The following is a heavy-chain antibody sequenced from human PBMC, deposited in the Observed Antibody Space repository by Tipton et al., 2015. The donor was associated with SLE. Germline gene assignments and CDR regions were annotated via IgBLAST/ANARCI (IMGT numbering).Heavy chain of an antibody. J-gene: IGHJ1*01. CDR3: ARGSSSSWHGASYFQH. V-gene: IGHV4-4*02. CDR2: INHSGST. D-gene: IGHD6-13*01. CDR1: GDSVTSGDW. Sequence: TLSLTCAVSGDSVTSGDWWSWVRQPPGKGLEWIGEINHSGSTNYTPSLKSRVTISVDTSKNQFSLKLSSVTAADTAVYYCARGSSSSWHGASYFQHWGQGTLVTVSS.